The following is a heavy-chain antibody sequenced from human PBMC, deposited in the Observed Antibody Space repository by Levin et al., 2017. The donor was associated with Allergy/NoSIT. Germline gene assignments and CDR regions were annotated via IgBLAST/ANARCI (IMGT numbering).Heavy chain of an antibody. CDR3: MRGWGSSGGVNP. J-gene: IGHJ5*02. CDR2: IDPTGNII. V-gene: IGHV1-46*01. CDR1: GHTITYYN. Sequence: KLGESLKISCKASGHTITYYNMNWVRQAPGQGLEWMAIIDPTGNIIKYAQKFQGRIIVTRDTSTSTVYLELSSLRREDTAVYYCMRGWGSSGGVNPWGQGTLVTVSS. D-gene: IGHD1-14*01.